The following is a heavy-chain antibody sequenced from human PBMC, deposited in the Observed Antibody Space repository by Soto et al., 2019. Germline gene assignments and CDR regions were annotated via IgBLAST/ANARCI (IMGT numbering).Heavy chain of an antibody. Sequence: EVQLLESGGGLVQPGGSLRLSCAASGFTFSSYAMSWVRQAPGKGLEWVSAISGSGGSTYYADSVKGRFTISRDNSKNTRYLQMNSLRAEDTAVYYCAKDLVVVVAATPIDYWGQGTLVTVSS. CDR2: ISGSGGST. D-gene: IGHD2-15*01. CDR3: AKDLVVVVAATPIDY. J-gene: IGHJ4*02. V-gene: IGHV3-23*01. CDR1: GFTFSSYA.